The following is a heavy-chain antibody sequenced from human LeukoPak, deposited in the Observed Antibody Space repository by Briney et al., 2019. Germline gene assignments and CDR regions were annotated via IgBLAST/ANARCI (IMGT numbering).Heavy chain of an antibody. CDR1: GFTFSSYG. Sequence: GGSLRLSCAASGFTFSSYGMHWVRQAPGKGLEWVAVIWYDGSNKYYADSVKGRFTISRDNSKNTLYLQMNSLRAEDTAVYYCAKPLTPRTTRYAFDIWGQGTMVTVSS. D-gene: IGHD1-1*01. CDR3: AKPLTPRTTRYAFDI. J-gene: IGHJ3*02. CDR2: IWYDGSNK. V-gene: IGHV3-30*02.